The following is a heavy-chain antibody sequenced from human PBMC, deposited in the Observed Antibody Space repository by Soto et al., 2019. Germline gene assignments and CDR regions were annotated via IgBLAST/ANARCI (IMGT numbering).Heavy chain of an antibody. CDR3: ARAPSLLWFGEPIVMGMDV. Sequence: VASVKVSCKPSGYTISLSGISWVRQAPGQGIEWMGWINPNSGGTNYAQKFQGWVTMTRDTSISTAYMELSRLRSDDTAVYYCARAPSLLWFGEPIVMGMDVWG. V-gene: IGHV1-2*04. CDR1: GYTISLSG. CDR2: INPNSGGT. D-gene: IGHD3-10*01. J-gene: IGHJ6*02.